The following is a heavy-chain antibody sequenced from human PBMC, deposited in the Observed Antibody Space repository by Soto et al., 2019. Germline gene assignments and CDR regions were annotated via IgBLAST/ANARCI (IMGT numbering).Heavy chain of an antibody. V-gene: IGHV2-70*01. Sequence: GSGPTLVNPTQTLTLTCTFSGFSLSTSGMCVSWIRQPPGKALEWLALIDWDDDKYYSTSLKTRLTISKDTSKNQVVLTMTNMDPVDTATYYCARAYYYDSSGYYYLDYWGQGTLVTVSS. CDR3: ARAYYYDSSGYYYLDY. D-gene: IGHD3-22*01. CDR2: IDWDDDK. J-gene: IGHJ4*02. CDR1: GFSLSTSGMC.